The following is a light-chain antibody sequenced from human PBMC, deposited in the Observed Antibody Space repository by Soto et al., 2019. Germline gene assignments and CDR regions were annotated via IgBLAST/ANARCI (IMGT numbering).Light chain of an antibody. CDR3: QQYNSFSWT. CDR1: QSISTW. V-gene: IGKV1-5*01. Sequence: IQMTQSPSSLSASVGDRVTITCRASQSISTWLAWYQQKPGKAPKLLIYDASSLEGGVPSRFSGSGSGTEFTLTISGLQPDDFATYYCQQYNSFSWTFGQGTKVDI. CDR2: DAS. J-gene: IGKJ1*01.